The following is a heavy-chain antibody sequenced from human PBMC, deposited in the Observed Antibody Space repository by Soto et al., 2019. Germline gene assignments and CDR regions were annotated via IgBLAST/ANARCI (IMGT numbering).Heavy chain of an antibody. CDR1: GGSISSYY. J-gene: IGHJ4*02. CDR3: ARVHCTNGVCYFDY. D-gene: IGHD2-8*01. CDR2: IYYSGST. Sequence: SETLSLTCTVSGGSISSYYWSWIRQPPGKGLEWIGYIYYSGSTNYNPSLKSRVTISVDTSKNQFSLKLSSVTAADTAVYYCARVHCTNGVCYFDYWGQGTLVTVS. V-gene: IGHV4-59*01.